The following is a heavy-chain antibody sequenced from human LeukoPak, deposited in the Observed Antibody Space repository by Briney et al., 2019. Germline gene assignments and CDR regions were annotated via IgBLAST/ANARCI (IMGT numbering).Heavy chain of an antibody. J-gene: IGHJ4*02. CDR2: ISSSSSYI. CDR1: GFTFSSYS. D-gene: IGHD5-12*01. V-gene: IGHV3-21*01. CDR3: ARVDSGYSGYGPFLN. Sequence: GGSLRLSCAASGFTFSSYSMNWVRQAPGKGLEWVSSISSSSSYIYYAVSVKGRFTISRDNAKNSLYLQMNSLRAEDTAVYYCARVDSGYSGYGPFLNWGQGTLVTVSS.